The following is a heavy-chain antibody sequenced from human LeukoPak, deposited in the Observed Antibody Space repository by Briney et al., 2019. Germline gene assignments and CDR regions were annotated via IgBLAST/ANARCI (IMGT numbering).Heavy chain of an antibody. Sequence: GGALRLSCSVSGFTFSTYVMHWVRQAPGKGLEYVSAISSNGDNTYYADSVKGRFTISRDNSKNTLYLQMSSLRADDTAVYYCVRVTGYWGQGTLVSVFS. CDR3: VRVTGY. CDR1: GFTFSTYV. V-gene: IGHV3-64D*06. CDR2: ISSNGDNT. J-gene: IGHJ4*02.